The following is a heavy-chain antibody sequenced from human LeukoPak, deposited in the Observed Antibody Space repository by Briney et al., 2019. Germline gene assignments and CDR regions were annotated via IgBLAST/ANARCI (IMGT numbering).Heavy chain of an antibody. Sequence: PGGSLRLSCAASGFTFSSYAMSWVRQAPGKGLEWVSAISGSGGSAYYADSVKGRFTISRDNSKNTLYLQMNSLRAEDTAVYYCARGGSYPTPFDYWGQGTLVTVSS. CDR3: ARGGSYPTPFDY. J-gene: IGHJ4*02. V-gene: IGHV3-23*01. D-gene: IGHD1-26*01. CDR2: ISGSGGSA. CDR1: GFTFSSYA.